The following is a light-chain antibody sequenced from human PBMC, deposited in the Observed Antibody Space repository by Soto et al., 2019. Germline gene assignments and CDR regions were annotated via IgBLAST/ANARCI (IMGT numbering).Light chain of an antibody. Sequence: PGESASLYCRASQSVSSYLVWYQQKPGQAPRLLIYDASNRATGIPARFSGSGSGTDFTLTISSPEPEDFAVYYCQQRSAWPITFGQGTRLEIK. CDR3: QQRSAWPIT. V-gene: IGKV3-11*01. CDR1: QSVSSY. CDR2: DAS. J-gene: IGKJ5*01.